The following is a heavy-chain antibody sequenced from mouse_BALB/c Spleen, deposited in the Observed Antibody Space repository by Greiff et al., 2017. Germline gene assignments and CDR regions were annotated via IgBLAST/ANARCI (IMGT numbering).Heavy chain of an antibody. D-gene: IGHD1-1*01. CDR3: ARVITTEYNFDY. Sequence: EVQVVESGGGLVQPGGSLRLSCATSGFTFTDYYMSWVRQPPGKALEWLGFIRNKANGYTTEYSASVKGRFTISRDNSQSILYLQMNTLRAEDSATYYCARVITTEYNFDYWGQGTTLTVSS. CDR1: GFTFTDYY. J-gene: IGHJ2*01. V-gene: IGHV7-3*02. CDR2: IRNKANGYTT.